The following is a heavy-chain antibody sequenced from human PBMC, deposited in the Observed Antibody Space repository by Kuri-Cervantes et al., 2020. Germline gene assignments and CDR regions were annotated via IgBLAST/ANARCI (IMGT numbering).Heavy chain of an antibody. Sequence: GGSLRLSCAASGFTFSSYSMNWVRQAPGKGLEWVSSISSSSSYIYYADSVKGRFTISRDNAKNPLYLQMNSLRAEDTAVYYCARELASLNAFDIWGQGTMVTVSS. CDR1: GFTFSSYS. CDR2: ISSSSSYI. V-gene: IGHV3-21*01. CDR3: ARELASLNAFDI. J-gene: IGHJ3*02. D-gene: IGHD3-3*02.